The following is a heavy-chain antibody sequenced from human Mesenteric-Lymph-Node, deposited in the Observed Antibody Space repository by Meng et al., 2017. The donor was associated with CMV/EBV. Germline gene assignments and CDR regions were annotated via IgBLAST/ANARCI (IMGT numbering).Heavy chain of an antibody. CDR3: ARDLARF. V-gene: IGHV1-2*06. J-gene: IGHJ4*02. CDR1: GYTFTSFD. Sequence: QEQLVQSGAEVKKPGASVKVSCKASGYTFTSFDISWVRQAPGQGLEWMGRINPNSGGTNYAQKFQGRVIMTRDTSISTAYMELSRLRSDDTAVYYCARDLARFWGQGTLVTVSS. CDR2: INPNSGGT.